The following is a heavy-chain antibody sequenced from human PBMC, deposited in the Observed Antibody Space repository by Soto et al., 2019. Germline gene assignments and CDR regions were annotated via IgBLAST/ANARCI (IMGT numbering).Heavy chain of an antibody. CDR2: IYYSGST. CDR1: GGSISSYY. Sequence: PSETLSLTCTVSGGSISSYYWSWIRQPPGKGLEWIGYIYYSGSTNYNPSLKSRVTISIDTSKNQFSLKLSSVTAADTDVYYCARARGGYFDYWGQGTLVTVSS. V-gene: IGHV4-59*01. J-gene: IGHJ4*02. CDR3: ARARGGYFDY.